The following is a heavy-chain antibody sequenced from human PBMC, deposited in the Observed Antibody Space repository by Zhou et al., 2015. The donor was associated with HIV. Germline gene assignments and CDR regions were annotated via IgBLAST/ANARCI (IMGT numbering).Heavy chain of an antibody. V-gene: IGHV3-74*01. CDR1: GFTFSVFV. J-gene: IGHJ5*02. CDR3: ARARLPGRQFDWVLSPFVH. CDR2: ISDDGNVK. D-gene: IGHD3-9*01. Sequence: DERLVESGGASVKSGGSLTLTCSTSGFTFSVFVMHWVRQVPGKAPMWVARISDDGNVKTYADSVKGRFSISRDNAAKTLHLQMNSLRVEDMGVYYCARARLPGRQFDWVLSPFVHWGRGTLVTVSS.